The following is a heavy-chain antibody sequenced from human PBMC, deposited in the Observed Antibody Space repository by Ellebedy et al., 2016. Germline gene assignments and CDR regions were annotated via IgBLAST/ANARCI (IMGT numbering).Heavy chain of an antibody. J-gene: IGHJ4*02. D-gene: IGHD5-24*01. CDR1: GFTFSSYG. CDR3: ARDGDGYNFDY. CDR2: IWYDGSNK. Sequence: GESLKISCAASGFTFSSYGMHWVRQAPGKGLEWVAVIWYDGSNKYYADSVKGRFTISRDNSKNTLYLQMNSLRAEDTAVYYCARDGDGYNFDYWGQGALVTVSS. V-gene: IGHV3-33*01.